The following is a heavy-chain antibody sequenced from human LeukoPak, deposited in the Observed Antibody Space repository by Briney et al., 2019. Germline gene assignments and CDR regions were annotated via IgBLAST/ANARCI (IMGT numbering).Heavy chain of an antibody. D-gene: IGHD5-12*01. CDR1: GFTLDDYA. J-gene: IGHJ4*02. CDR3: AKVRLSDYDYTAFDY. Sequence: PGRSLRLSCAASGFTLDDYAMHWVRQAPGKGLEWVSGISWNSGSIGYADSVEGRFTISRDNAKNSLYLQMNSLRAEDTALYYCAKVRLSDYDYTAFDYWGQGTLVTVSS. CDR2: ISWNSGSI. V-gene: IGHV3-9*01.